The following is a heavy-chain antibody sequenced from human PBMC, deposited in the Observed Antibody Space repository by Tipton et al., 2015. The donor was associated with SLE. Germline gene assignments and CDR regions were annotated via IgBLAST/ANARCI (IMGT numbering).Heavy chain of an antibody. CDR2: VHSSGSI. D-gene: IGHD2-15*01. J-gene: IGHJ3*02. Sequence: TLSLTCSVSGISISNYYWSWIRQSANKGLEWIGRVHSSGSISYNPSLKSRLTMSVDTSNNQFYLRLSSVTAADTALYYCVRVILPASRGAFDIWGQGTMVTVPS. CDR1: GISISNYY. CDR3: VRVILPASRGAFDI. V-gene: IGHV4-4*07.